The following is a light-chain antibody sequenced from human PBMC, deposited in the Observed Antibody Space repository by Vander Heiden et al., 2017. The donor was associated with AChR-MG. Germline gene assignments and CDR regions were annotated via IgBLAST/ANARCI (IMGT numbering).Light chain of an antibody. V-gene: IGKV6-21*01. Sequence: EILLTQSPAFQSVTPKEKVTITCRASQSIGSSLHWYQQKPDQSPKLLIKLASQSFSGVPARFSGSGSGTDFTLTIKSLEAEDVAAYYCHQSSSLPSTFGQGTKVEIK. J-gene: IGKJ1*01. CDR2: LAS. CDR1: QSIGSS. CDR3: HQSSSLPST.